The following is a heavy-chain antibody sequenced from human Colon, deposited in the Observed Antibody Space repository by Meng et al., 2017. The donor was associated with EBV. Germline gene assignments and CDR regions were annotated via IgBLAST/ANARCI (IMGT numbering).Heavy chain of an antibody. V-gene: IGHV1-3*01. CDR3: ARGSGGYDPFDY. CDR2: INAGNGNT. Sequence: QVQLVQSGAEVKKPXXSVKVSCKASGYTFTSYAMHWVRQAPGQRLEWMGWINAGNGNTKYSQKFQGRVTITRDTSASTAYMELSSLRSEDTAVYYCARGSGGYDPFDYWGQGPLGTVSS. CDR1: GYTFTSYA. J-gene: IGHJ4*02. D-gene: IGHD5-12*01.